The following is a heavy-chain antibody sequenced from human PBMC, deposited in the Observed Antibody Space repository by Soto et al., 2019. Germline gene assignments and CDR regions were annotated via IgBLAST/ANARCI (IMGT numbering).Heavy chain of an antibody. D-gene: IGHD3-10*01. CDR2: ITYSGGT. V-gene: IGHV4-30-4*01. Sequence: QLQLQESGPGLVKPSQNLSLTCTVSGASISSGDGYWSWVCQPPGKGLEWIGYITYSGGTTYSPSLKRRLPLSLDTSGNQYSLKLTSATAADTAVNLCPRLAWFGELGFHFWGQGTVFTVSS. CDR3: PRLAWFGELGFHF. J-gene: IGHJ4*02. CDR1: GASISSGDGY.